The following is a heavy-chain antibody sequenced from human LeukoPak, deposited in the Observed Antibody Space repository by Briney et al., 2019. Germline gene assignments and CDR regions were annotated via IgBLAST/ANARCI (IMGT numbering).Heavy chain of an antibody. CDR3: ARTYDFGRGPPGDAFDN. D-gene: IGHD3-3*01. V-gene: IGHV3-48*01. CDR1: GFTFTIFG. J-gene: IGHJ3*02. CDR2: IDARSGIT. Sequence: GGSLRLSCAASGFTFTIFGLNWVRQAPGRVPEWVSYIDARSGITYYADSVQGRFTISRDNAQESVFLQMNSLRADDTAVYYCARTYDFGRGPPGDAFDNWGPGTLVTVSS.